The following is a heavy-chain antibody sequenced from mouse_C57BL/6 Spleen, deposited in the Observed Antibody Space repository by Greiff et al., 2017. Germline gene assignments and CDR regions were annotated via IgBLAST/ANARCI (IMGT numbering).Heavy chain of an antibody. Sequence: EVQLQQSGPELVKPGASVKISCKASGYTFTDYYMNWVKQSHGKSLEWIGDINPNNGGTSYNQKFKGKATLTVDKSSSTAYMERRSLTSEDSAVYYCARGWDWFAYWGQGTLVTVSA. J-gene: IGHJ3*01. V-gene: IGHV1-26*01. CDR1: GYTFTDYY. CDR3: ARGWDWFAY. D-gene: IGHD4-1*01. CDR2: INPNNGGT.